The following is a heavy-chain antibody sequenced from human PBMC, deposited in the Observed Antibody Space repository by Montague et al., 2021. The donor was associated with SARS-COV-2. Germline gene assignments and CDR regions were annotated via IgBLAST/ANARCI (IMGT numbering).Heavy chain of an antibody. CDR2: IDYTENS. V-gene: IGHV4-39*01. CDR3: VRGHLARGGMDK. J-gene: IGHJ4*01. D-gene: IGHD2-15*01. CDR1: GVSISNSGFY. Sequence: SETLSLTCTVSGVSISNSGFYWGWVRQPPGNGLEWIGRIDYTENSFSNPSLKSRVSISLHTSMNEFSLSLASVTAADTAMYYCVRGHLARGGMDKWGQGALVTVSS.